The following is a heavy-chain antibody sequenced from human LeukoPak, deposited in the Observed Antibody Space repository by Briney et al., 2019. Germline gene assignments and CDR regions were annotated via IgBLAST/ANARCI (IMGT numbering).Heavy chain of an antibody. CDR3: ARGLRDILTGYQSGPPDY. D-gene: IGHD3-9*01. CDR2: MNPNSGNT. CDR1: GYTFTGYD. Sequence: ASVKVSCKASGYTFTGYDINWVRQATGQGLEWMGWMNPNSGNTGYAQKFQGRVTMTRNTSISTAYMELSSLRSEDTAVYYCARGLRDILTGYQSGPPDYWGQGTLVTVSS. J-gene: IGHJ4*02. V-gene: IGHV1-8*01.